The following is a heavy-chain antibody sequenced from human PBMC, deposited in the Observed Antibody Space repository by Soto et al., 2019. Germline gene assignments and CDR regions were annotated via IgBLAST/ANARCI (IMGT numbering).Heavy chain of an antibody. V-gene: IGHV3-23*01. Sequence: PGGSLSLSCAAYRFSFSSYAMSWVRQAPGKGLEWVSAISASGGSAYYADSLKGRFTISRDNSKNTLYLQMNSLRAEDTAVYYCAKEGNGGYSNYGDDYWGQGTLVTVSS. CDR2: ISASGGSA. CDR1: RFSFSSYA. D-gene: IGHD4-4*01. J-gene: IGHJ4*02. CDR3: AKEGNGGYSNYGDDY.